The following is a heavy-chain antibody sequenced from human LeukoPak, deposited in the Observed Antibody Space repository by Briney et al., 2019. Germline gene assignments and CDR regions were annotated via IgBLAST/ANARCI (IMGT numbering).Heavy chain of an antibody. CDR2: ISNSGSSV. D-gene: IGHD2-8*01. V-gene: IGHV3-48*02. Sequence: PGGSLRLSCAASGFTFSSYSMNWVRQAPGKGLEWLSYISNSGSSVFYADSVMGRFTASRDNAKRSLYLQIKSLRDDDTAVYHCALGTINKDYYFGMDVWGQGTTVTVSS. CDR3: ALGTINKDYYFGMDV. CDR1: GFTFSSYS. J-gene: IGHJ6*02.